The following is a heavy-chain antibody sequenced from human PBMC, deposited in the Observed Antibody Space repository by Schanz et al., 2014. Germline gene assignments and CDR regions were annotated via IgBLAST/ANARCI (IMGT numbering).Heavy chain of an antibody. V-gene: IGHV1-46*01. Sequence: QVQLVQSGAEVKKPGASVKVSCKASGYSFTDYYIHWVRQAPGQGLEWMGRIYLSDGSTRYAQKFQGRVTVTRDTSTTTVYMELRSLTSDDSAVYYCARAVGGNSALEWFDPWGQGTLVTVSS. J-gene: IGHJ5*02. CDR3: ARAVGGNSALEWFDP. CDR2: IYLSDGST. CDR1: GYSFTDYY. D-gene: IGHD2-21*01.